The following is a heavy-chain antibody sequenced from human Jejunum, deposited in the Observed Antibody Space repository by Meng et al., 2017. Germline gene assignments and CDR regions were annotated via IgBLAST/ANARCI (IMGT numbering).Heavy chain of an antibody. CDR2: IKPDGSEK. D-gene: IGHD3-9*01. CDR1: GFTFSSYW. V-gene: IGHV3-7*01. CDR3: TRDLRYFDY. J-gene: IGHJ4*02. Sequence: GESLKISCAASGFTFSSYWMSWIRQAPGKGLEWVANIKPDGSEKYYVESVKGRFAISRDNAKKSLYLEMNSLRAEDTAVYYCTRDLRYFDYWGQGTLVTVSS.